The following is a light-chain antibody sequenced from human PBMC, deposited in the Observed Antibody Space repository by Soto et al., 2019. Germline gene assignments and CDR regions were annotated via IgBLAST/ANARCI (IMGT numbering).Light chain of an antibody. CDR3: QQRSHWPPFT. J-gene: IGKJ3*01. CDR2: DAS. CDR1: QSISTY. Sequence: EIVLTQSPVTLSLSPGERATLSCRASQSISTYLAWYQQKPGQAPRLLIYDASERATGIPARFSGSGSGTDFTLTISSLEPEDFAVYYCQQRSHWPPFTFGPGNRVDIK. V-gene: IGKV3-11*01.